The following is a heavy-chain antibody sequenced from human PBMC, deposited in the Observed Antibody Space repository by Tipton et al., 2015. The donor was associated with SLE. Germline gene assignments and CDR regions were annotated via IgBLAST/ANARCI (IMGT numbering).Heavy chain of an antibody. Sequence: SLRLSCAASGFTFSDYYMSWIRQAPGKGLEWVSYISSSSSYTNYADSVKGRFTISRDNAKNSLYLQMNSLRAEDTAVYYCARSGSYYNDAFDIWGQGTMVIVSS. J-gene: IGHJ3*02. CDR1: GFTFSDYY. CDR2: ISSSSSYT. D-gene: IGHD1-26*01. CDR3: ARSGSYYNDAFDI. V-gene: IGHV3-11*03.